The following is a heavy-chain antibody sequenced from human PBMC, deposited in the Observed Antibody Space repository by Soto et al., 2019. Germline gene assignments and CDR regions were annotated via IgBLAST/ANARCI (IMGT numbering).Heavy chain of an antibody. CDR2: IYYSGST. V-gene: IGHV4-59*12. CDR3: ARWGIAPTTGYPAD. D-gene: IGHD3-16*01. Sequence: SETLSLTCTVSGGSISSYYWSWIRQPPGKGLEWIGYIYYSGSTNYNPSLKSRVTISVDTSKNQFSLKLSSVTAADTAVYYCARWGIAPTTGYPADWGQGTLVTVSS. CDR1: GGSISSYY. J-gene: IGHJ4*02.